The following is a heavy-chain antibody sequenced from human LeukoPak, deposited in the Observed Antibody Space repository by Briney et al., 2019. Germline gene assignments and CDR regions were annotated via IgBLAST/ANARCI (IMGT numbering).Heavy chain of an antibody. CDR3: AREMLAAVAAQS. Sequence: GGSLRLSCAASGFTFSSYGMHWVRQAPGKGLEWVAVISYDGSNKYYADSVKGRFTISRDNPKNTLYLQMNSLRAEDTAVYYCAREMLAAVAAQSWGQGTLVTVSS. CDR2: ISYDGSNK. CDR1: GFTFSSYG. V-gene: IGHV3-30*03. D-gene: IGHD6-19*01. J-gene: IGHJ5*02.